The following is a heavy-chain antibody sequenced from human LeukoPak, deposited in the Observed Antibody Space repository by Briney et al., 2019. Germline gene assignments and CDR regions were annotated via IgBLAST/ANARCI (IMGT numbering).Heavy chain of an antibody. CDR1: GLTFSTYW. V-gene: IGHV3-7*01. Sequence: GGSPRLSCAASGLTFSTYWMNWVRQAPGKGLEWVANIKEDGSEKYYVDSVKGRFTISRDNAKNSVYLQMNSLRAEDTAIYYCARNARGPGDYWGQGTVVTVSS. CDR3: ARNARGPGDY. CDR2: IKEDGSEK. D-gene: IGHD2-2*01. J-gene: IGHJ4*02.